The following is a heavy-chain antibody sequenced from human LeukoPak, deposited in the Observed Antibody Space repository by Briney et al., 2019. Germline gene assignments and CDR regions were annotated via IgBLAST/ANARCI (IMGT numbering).Heavy chain of an antibody. J-gene: IGHJ6*02. D-gene: IGHD3-22*01. CDR3: ARTYYYDSSGLGSPDYYGMDV. CDR1: VGTFSSYA. Sequence: SVTVSCKASVGTFSSYAISWVRQAPGQGLDWMGRIIPILGIANYAQKFQGRVTITADKSTSTAYMELSSLRSEDTAVYYCARTYYYDSSGLGSPDYYGMDVWGQGTTGTVSS. CDR2: IIPILGIA. V-gene: IGHV1-69*04.